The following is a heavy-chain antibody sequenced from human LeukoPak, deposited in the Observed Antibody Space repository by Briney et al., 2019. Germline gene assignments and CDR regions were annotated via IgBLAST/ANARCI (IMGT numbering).Heavy chain of an antibody. J-gene: IGHJ4*02. CDR1: GFTFSSYW. V-gene: IGHV3-74*01. CDR2: ISSDGSST. Sequence: GGSLRLSCAASGFTFSSYWMHWVRQAPGRGLVGVSRISSDGSSTIYADSMKGRFTISRDNAKNTLYLQMNSLRAEDTAVYYCARDWGGYGPTSHDYWGQGTLVTVSS. D-gene: IGHD3-16*01. CDR3: ARDWGGYGPTSHDY.